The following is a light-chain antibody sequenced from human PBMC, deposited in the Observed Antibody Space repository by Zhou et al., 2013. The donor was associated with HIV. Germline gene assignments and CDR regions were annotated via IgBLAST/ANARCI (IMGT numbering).Light chain of an antibody. V-gene: IGKV1-39*01. CDR2: GAS. J-gene: IGKJ5*01. CDR3: QQSYNTPPIT. CDR1: QNIRTF. Sequence: DIQMTQSPSSLSASVGDGVTITCRSSQNIRTFLSWYQRKPGQAPRLLIYGASTLQSGVPSRFSGSGSGTDFTLTISSLQPEDSAIYYCQQSYNTPPITFGQGTRLDIK.